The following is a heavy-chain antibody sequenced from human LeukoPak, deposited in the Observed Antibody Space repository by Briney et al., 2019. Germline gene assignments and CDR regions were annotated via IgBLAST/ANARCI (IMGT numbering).Heavy chain of an antibody. CDR1: GFTFSSYS. D-gene: IGHD4-23*01. CDR2: LSYDGTNK. CDR3: AKEIDYGGDSFDY. J-gene: IGHJ4*02. Sequence: PGGSLRLSCAASGFTFSSYSMNWVRQAPGKGLEWVAVLSYDGTNKYYADSVEGRFTISRDNSKNTLYLQMNSLRAEDTAIYYCAKEIDYGGDSFDYWGQGTLVTVSS. V-gene: IGHV3-30*18.